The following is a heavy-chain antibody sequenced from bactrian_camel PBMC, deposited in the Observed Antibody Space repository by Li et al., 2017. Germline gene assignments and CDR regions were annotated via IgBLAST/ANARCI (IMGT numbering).Heavy chain of an antibody. CDR1: GFRFDDYD. D-gene: IGHD5*01. J-gene: IGHJ4*01. CDR2: IVSGAGNT. Sequence: VQLVESGGGLVQPGGSLSLSCAASGFRFDDYDMSWVRQAPGKGLEWVSAIVSGAGNTFYADSAKGRFTISRDNAKNTLYLQMNSLKTEDTAVYYCAATDGRVPSSLGQGTQVTVS. V-gene: IGHV3S40*01.